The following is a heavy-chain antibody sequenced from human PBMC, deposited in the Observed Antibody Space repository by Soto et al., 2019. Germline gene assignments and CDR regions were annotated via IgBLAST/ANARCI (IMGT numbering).Heavy chain of an antibody. CDR1: GYTFTDYW. D-gene: IGHD3-3*01. CDR3: ARDYDFWSGYIGGRYYYGMDV. CDR2: IYPGDSDT. J-gene: IGHJ6*02. Sequence: GESLKISCKGSGYTFTDYWIGWVRQLPGKGLEWMGIIYPGDSDTRYSPSFQGQVTITADKSTSTAYLQWNTLKASDTAVYYCARDYDFWSGYIGGRYYYGMDVWGQGTTVTVSS. V-gene: IGHV5-51*01.